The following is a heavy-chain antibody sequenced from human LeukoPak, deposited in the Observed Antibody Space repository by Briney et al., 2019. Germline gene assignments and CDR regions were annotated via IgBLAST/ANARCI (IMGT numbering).Heavy chain of an antibody. Sequence: PGDSLRLSCAASGFTFTKYWMTWVRQAPGKGLEWVGNIKQDGSDKNYMDSVKGRFTISRDNTKNSVYLQMNSLRAEDMALYYCAKSIAAQSGAFDIWGQGTMVTVSS. CDR3: AKSIAAQSGAFDI. D-gene: IGHD6-6*01. CDR2: IKQDGSDK. V-gene: IGHV3-7*03. CDR1: GFTFTKYW. J-gene: IGHJ3*02.